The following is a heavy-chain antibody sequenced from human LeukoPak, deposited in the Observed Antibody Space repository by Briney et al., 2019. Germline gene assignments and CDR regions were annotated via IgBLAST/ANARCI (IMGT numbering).Heavy chain of an antibody. CDR1: GGSISSSSYY. D-gene: IGHD3-10*01. Sequence: SSETLSLTCTVSGGSISSSSYYWGWIRQPPGKGLEWIGSIYHSGSTYYNPSLKSRVTISVDTSKNQFSLKLSSVTAADTAVYYCARHSDYYGSGSYYNVYWFDPWGQGTLVTVSS. CDR3: ARHSDYYGSGSYYNVYWFDP. V-gene: IGHV4-39*01. J-gene: IGHJ5*02. CDR2: IYHSGST.